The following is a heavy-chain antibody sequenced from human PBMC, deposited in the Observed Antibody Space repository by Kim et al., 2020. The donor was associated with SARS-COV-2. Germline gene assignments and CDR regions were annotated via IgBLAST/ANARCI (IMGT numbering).Heavy chain of an antibody. V-gene: IGHV4-34*01. CDR2: INHSGST. CDR1: GGSFSGYY. J-gene: IGHJ2*01. Sequence: SETLSLTCAVYGGSFSGYYWSWIRQPPGKGLEWIGEINHSGSTNYNPSLKSRVTISVDTSKNQFSLKLSSVTAADTAVYYCAREGSGIAAHWYFDLWGRGTLVTVSS. D-gene: IGHD6-13*01. CDR3: AREGSGIAAHWYFDL.